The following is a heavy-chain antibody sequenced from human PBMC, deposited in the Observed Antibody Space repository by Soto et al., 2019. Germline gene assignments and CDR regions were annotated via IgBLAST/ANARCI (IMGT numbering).Heavy chain of an antibody. D-gene: IGHD3-10*01. Sequence: EVQLLEAGGGLVQRGGSLRLSCAASGFTFSSYSMSWVRQAPGKGLEWVSGFRTSGDGGTTYYADSVKGRFTISRDNSKNMLFLQMNSLRAEDTAIYYCAKKVNSGPGSQYFDYWGQGTLVTVSS. CDR1: GFTFSSYS. V-gene: IGHV3-23*01. J-gene: IGHJ4*02. CDR3: AKKVNSGPGSQYFDY. CDR2: FRTSGDGGTT.